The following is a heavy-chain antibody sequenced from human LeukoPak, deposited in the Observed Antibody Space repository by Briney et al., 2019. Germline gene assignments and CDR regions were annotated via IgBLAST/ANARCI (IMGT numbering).Heavy chain of an antibody. Sequence: SETLSLTCAVTGNSINSGYYWGWIRQPPGKGLEWIGSIYHSGSVYYNPSLKSRVTISVDSSNNRFPLKLSSVTAADTAVYYCVGGYCSSTSCYAFDYWGQGTLVTVSS. V-gene: IGHV4-38-2*01. CDR3: VGGYCSSTSCYAFDY. J-gene: IGHJ4*02. D-gene: IGHD2-2*01. CDR1: GNSINSGYY. CDR2: IYHSGSV.